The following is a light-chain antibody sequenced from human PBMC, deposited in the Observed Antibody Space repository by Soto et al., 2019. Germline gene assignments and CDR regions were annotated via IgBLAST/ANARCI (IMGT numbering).Light chain of an antibody. CDR2: DVN. J-gene: IGLJ1*01. Sequence: QAVLTQPRSVSGSPGQSVTISCTGASGDIGGYNYVSWYQHHPGKAPKLIIFDVNKRPSGVPDRFSGSKSGNTASLTISGLQAEDEADYYCCSYVGGYSYVFGIGTKATVL. CDR1: SGDIGGYNY. CDR3: CSYVGGYSYV. V-gene: IGLV2-11*01.